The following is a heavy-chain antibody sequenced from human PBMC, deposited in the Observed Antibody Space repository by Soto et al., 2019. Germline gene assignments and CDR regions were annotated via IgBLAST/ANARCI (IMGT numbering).Heavy chain of an antibody. CDR3: VRDGTKNLRDWFHP. J-gene: IGHJ5*02. D-gene: IGHD1-1*01. V-gene: IGHV4-4*07. CDR2: IYATGST. CDR1: GGKIACHG. Sequence: HRYSVAGGKIACHGGSLISQPPGKGLEWIGRIYATGSTDYNPSLKSRLTMSVDMSKKQFSLTLRSVTAADTAMYYCVRDGTKNLRDWFHPWGQGILVTAPQ.